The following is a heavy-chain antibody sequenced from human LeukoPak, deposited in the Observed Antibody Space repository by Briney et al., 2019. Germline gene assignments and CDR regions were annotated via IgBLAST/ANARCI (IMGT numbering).Heavy chain of an antibody. CDR2: INPNSGGT. J-gene: IGHJ4*02. CDR1: GYTFTGYY. Sequence: ASVKVSCKASGYTFTGYYMHWVRQAPGQGREWMGRINPNSGGTNYAQKFQGRATMTRDTSISTAYMELSRLRSDDTAVYYCARLFVSSPNYWGQGTLVTVSS. V-gene: IGHV1-2*06. CDR3: ARLFVSSPNY. D-gene: IGHD2-15*01.